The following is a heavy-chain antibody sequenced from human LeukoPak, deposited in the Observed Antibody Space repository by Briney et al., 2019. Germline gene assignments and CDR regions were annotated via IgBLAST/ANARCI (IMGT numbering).Heavy chain of an antibody. D-gene: IGHD6-13*01. CDR3: ARDSGAAAAKGIDY. CDR2: IYSGGNT. Sequence: GGSLRLSCTASGFTVSSNYMSWVRQAPGKGLEWVSVIYSGGNTYYADSVTGRFTISRDNSKNTLYLQMNSPRAEDTAVYYCARDSGAAAAKGIDYWGQGTLVTVSS. V-gene: IGHV3-53*01. CDR1: GFTVSSNY. J-gene: IGHJ4*02.